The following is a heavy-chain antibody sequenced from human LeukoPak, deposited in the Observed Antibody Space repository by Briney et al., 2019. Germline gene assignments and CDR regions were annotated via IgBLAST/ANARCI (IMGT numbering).Heavy chain of an antibody. CDR1: GGSISTYY. D-gene: IGHD6-13*01. V-gene: IGHV4-4*07. CDR2: IYTSGST. J-gene: IGHJ6*03. CDR3: ARETAAPGRVYYYFYYYMDV. Sequence: PSETLSLTCTVSGGSISTYYWSWIRQPAGKGLEWIGRIYTSGSTNYNPSLKSRVTMSVDTSKNQFSLKLSSVTAADTAVYYCARETAAPGRVYYYFYYYMDVWGKGTTVTVSS.